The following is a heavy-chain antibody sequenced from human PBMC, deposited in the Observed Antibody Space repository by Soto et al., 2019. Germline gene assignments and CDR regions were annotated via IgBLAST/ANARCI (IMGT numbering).Heavy chain of an antibody. V-gene: IGHV4-59*01. D-gene: IGHD3-22*01. CDR1: GGSISSYY. Sequence: SETLSLTCTVSGGSISSYYWNWIWKPPGKELEWIGYIYYSGSTRYNPSLKSRTTMSVHTSKNQISLQLRSMTAADTAVYFCARSTMTLIEVPDNRGQGIPVTLYS. CDR3: ARSTMTLIEVPDN. CDR2: IYYSGST. J-gene: IGHJ4*02.